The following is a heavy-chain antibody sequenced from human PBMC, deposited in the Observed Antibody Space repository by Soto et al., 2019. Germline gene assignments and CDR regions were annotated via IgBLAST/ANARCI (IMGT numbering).Heavy chain of an antibody. Sequence: SETLSLTCAVSGGSISSGGYSWSWIRQPPGKGLEWIGYIYHSGSTYYNPSLKSRVTISVDRSKNQFSLKLSSVTAADTAVYYCARXVRYYDSSGYFSDAFDIWGQGTMVTVSS. V-gene: IGHV4-30-2*01. CDR2: IYHSGST. J-gene: IGHJ3*02. CDR3: ARXVRYYDSSGYFSDAFDI. D-gene: IGHD3-22*01. CDR1: GGSISSGGYS.